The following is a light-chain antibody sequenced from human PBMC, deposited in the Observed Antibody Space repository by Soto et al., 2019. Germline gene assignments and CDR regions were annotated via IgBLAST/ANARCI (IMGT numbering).Light chain of an antibody. V-gene: IGLV2-18*02. J-gene: IGLJ1*01. Sequence: QSVLTQPPSVSGSPGQSVTISCTGTSSDIGSNNRVSWYQQPPGTAPKLIIYEVSNRPSGVPDRFSGSKSGSTASLTISGLQAEDEADYYCSSYTTSSTRVFGTGTKVTVL. CDR2: EVS. CDR3: SSYTTSSTRV. CDR1: SSDIGSNNR.